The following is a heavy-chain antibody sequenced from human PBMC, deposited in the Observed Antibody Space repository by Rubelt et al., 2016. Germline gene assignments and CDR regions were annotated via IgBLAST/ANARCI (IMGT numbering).Heavy chain of an antibody. CDR3: ARFAIGGHSSGYLFDY. J-gene: IGHJ4*02. V-gene: IGHV1-2*02. CDR1: GYTFTGYY. D-gene: IGHD3-22*01. Sequence: QVQLVQSGAEVKKPGASVKVSCKASGYTFTGYYMHWVRQAPGQGLEWMGWINPTSGGTNYAQKFQGRVTRTRDTSISTAYMELSRLRSVDTAVYYCARFAIGGHSSGYLFDYWGQGTLVTVSS. CDR2: INPTSGGT.